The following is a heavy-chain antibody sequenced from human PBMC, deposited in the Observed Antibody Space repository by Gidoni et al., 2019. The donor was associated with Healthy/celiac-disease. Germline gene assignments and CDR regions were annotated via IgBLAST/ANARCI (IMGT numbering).Heavy chain of an antibody. CDR1: GGTFSSYA. Sequence: QVQLVQSGAEVKKPGSSVKVSCKASGGTFSSYAISWVRQAPGQGLEWMGRIIPILGIANYAQKFQGRVTITADKSTSTAYMELSSLRSEDTAVYYCARAVVRPENWFDPWGQGTLVTVS. CDR3: ARAVVRPENWFDP. D-gene: IGHD2-15*01. J-gene: IGHJ5*02. V-gene: IGHV1-69*04. CDR2: IIPILGIA.